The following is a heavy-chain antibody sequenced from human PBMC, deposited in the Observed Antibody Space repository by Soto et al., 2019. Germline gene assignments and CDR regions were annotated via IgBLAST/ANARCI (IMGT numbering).Heavy chain of an antibody. CDR2: ITASNGNA. CDR3: ARGASCSSTSCYDNFHYGLAG. Sequence: GPEVKNPGASLKVSCKASGYTFTNYGITWVRQAPGQGLEWMGWITASNGNANYAREIQGRLTLTRDTSTNTASMELRSLRSDDTAVYYCARGASCSSTSCYDNFHYGLAGWGQGTKVIVSS. V-gene: IGHV1-18*01. D-gene: IGHD2-2*01. CDR1: GYTFTNYG. J-gene: IGHJ6*02.